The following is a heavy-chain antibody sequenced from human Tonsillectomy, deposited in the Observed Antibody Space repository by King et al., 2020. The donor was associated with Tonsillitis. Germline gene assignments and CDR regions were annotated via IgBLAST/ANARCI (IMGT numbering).Heavy chain of an antibody. CDR1: GFSFIAYA. J-gene: IGHJ3*02. D-gene: IGHD3-3*01. Sequence: VQLQESGGGLVQPGGSLRLSCAASGFSFIAYAMTWVRQAPGKGLDWVSGITDSGATTYYADSVKGRFTISRDNSKNTLYLQINSLRAEETALYYCAPELTLFLAGFDIWGRGTMVTVSS. CDR2: ITDSGATT. CDR3: APELTLFLAGFDI. V-gene: IGHV3-23*01.